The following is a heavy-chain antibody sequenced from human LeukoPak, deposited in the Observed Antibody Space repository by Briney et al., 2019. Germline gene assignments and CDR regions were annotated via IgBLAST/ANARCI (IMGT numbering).Heavy chain of an antibody. CDR2: IYYSGST. D-gene: IGHD6-19*01. V-gene: IGHV4-59*08. Sequence: SETLSLTCTVSGGSISSYYWSWIRQPPGKGLEWIGYIYYSGSTNYNPSLKSRVTISVDTSKNQFSLKLSSVTAADTAVYYCARGSPPDSSGWYDAGQHWGQGTLVTVSS. J-gene: IGHJ1*01. CDR3: ARGSPPDSSGWYDAGQH. CDR1: GGSISSYY.